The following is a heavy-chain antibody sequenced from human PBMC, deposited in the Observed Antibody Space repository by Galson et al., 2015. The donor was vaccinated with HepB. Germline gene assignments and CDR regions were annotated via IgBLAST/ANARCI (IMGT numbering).Heavy chain of an antibody. CDR1: GFTFGDYA. V-gene: IGHV3-49*04. J-gene: IGHJ4*02. Sequence: SLRLSCAASGFTFGDYAMSWVRQAPGKGLEWVGFIRSKAYGGTTEYAASVKGRFTISRDDSKSIAYLQMNSLKTEDTAVYYCTRVGVTEARLAFCYWGQGTLVTVSS. D-gene: IGHD1-26*01. CDR2: IRSKAYGGTT. CDR3: TRVGVTEARLAFCY.